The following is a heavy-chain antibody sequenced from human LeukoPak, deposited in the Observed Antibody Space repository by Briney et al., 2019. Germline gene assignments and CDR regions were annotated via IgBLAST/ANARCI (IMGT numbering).Heavy chain of an antibody. CDR1: GFTFDDYA. CDR3: AKDTRYSYGYGMDV. D-gene: IGHD5-18*01. J-gene: IGHJ6*02. V-gene: IGHV3-9*01. CDR2: ITWNSGST. Sequence: GGSLRLSCAASGFTFDDYAMNWVRQAPGKGLEWVSGITWNSGSTGYADSVKGRFTISRDNAKNSLYLQMDSLRAEDTALYYCAKDTRYSYGYGMDVWGQGTTVTVSS.